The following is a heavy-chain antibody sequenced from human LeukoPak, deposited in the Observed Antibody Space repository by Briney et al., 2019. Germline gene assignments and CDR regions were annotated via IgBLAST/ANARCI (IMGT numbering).Heavy chain of an antibody. CDR1: GYTFTGYY. D-gene: IGHD3-22*01. CDR3: ARGQQLVPGGKPGYYDSSKEFDY. CDR2: INPNSGGT. J-gene: IGHJ4*02. Sequence: VASVKVSCKASGYTFTGYYMHWVRQAPGQGLEWMGWINPNSGGTNYAQKFQGWVTMTRDTSISTAYMELSRLRSDDTAVYYCARGQQLVPGGKPGYYDSSKEFDYWGQGTLVTVSS. V-gene: IGHV1-2*04.